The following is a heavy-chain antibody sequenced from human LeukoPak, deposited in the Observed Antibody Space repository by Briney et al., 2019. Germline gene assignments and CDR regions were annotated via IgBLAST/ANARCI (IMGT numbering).Heavy chain of an antibody. V-gene: IGHV4-59*01. CDR3: ARVGYSFGYGDFDY. CDR1: GGSISSYY. D-gene: IGHD5-18*01. CDR2: VYYSGST. J-gene: IGHJ4*02. Sequence: SETLSLTRTVSGGSISSYYWSWIRQPPGKGLEWVGYVYYSGSTTCNPSLKSRVTISADTSKSQFSLKLSSVTAADTAVYFCARVGYSFGYGDFDYWGQGTLVTVSS.